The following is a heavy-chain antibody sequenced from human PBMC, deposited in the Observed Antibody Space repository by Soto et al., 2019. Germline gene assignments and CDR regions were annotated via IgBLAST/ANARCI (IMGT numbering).Heavy chain of an antibody. Sequence: SQTLSLTCAMSGDSVSSNTASWNWIRQSPSRGLEWLVRTYFRSKWYNDYAVSVKSRIIIKPDTSNNQFSLQLNSVTPEDTAVYFCAKGDNLGPKTGYAFDPWGQGIMVTVSS. V-gene: IGHV6-1*01. CDR3: AKGDNLGPKTGYAFDP. D-gene: IGHD5-12*01. J-gene: IGHJ5*02. CDR2: TYFRSKWYN. CDR1: GDSVSSNTAS.